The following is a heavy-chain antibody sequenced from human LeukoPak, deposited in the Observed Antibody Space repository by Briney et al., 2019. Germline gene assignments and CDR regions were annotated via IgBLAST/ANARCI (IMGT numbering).Heavy chain of an antibody. CDR3: ARHVRFRIAVAGTWDY. CDR2: INHSGST. Sequence: PSETLSLTCAVYGGSFSGYYWSWIRQPPGKGLEWIGEINHSGSTNYNPSLKSRVTISVDTSKNQFSLKPSSVTAADTAVYYCARHVRFRIAVAGTWDYWGQGTLVTVSS. J-gene: IGHJ4*02. CDR1: GGSFSGYY. V-gene: IGHV4-34*01. D-gene: IGHD6-19*01.